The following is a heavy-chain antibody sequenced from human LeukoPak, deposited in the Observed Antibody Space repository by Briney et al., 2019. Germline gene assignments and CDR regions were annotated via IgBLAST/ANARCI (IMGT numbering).Heavy chain of an antibody. CDR2: VHLSGRT. V-gene: IGHV4-4*02. CDR3: ARGEPFYGSGSLPYFGY. D-gene: IGHD3-10*01. CDR1: GGSISTTNW. J-gene: IGHJ4*02. Sequence: PSETLSLTCGVSGGSISTTNWWTWVRQPPGEGLEWIGEVHLSGRTHYNPSLESRVTMSVDMSENHISLRLTSVTAADTAVYYCARGEPFYGSGSLPYFGYWGQGALVTVSS.